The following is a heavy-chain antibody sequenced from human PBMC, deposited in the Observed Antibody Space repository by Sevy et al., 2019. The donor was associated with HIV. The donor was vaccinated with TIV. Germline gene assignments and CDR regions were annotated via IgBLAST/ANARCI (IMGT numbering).Heavy chain of an antibody. V-gene: IGHV4-31*03. CDR3: ARDHGYSNGWFPYYYYYGMDV. CDR2: SHYSGRT. D-gene: IGHD6-19*01. Sequence: SETLSLTCSVSGGSISSHSYYWTWIRQHPGKGLEWIGYSHYSGRTYYNPSLKSRVTISLDTSKNHFSLSLRSVTAADTAVYYCARDHGYSNGWFPYYYYYGMDVWGPGTTVTVSS. CDR1: GGSISSHSYY. J-gene: IGHJ6*02.